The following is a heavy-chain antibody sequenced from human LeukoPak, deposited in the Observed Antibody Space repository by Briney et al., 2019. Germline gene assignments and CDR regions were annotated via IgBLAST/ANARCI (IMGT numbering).Heavy chain of an antibody. CDR2: IITIFGTA. D-gene: IGHD1-26*01. J-gene: IGHJ4*02. Sequence: ASVKVSCKASGGTFSSYAISWVRQAPGQGLEWMGGIITIFGTANYAQKFQGRVTITADESTSTAYMELGSLRSEDTAVYYCARGGSYEQFDYWGQGTLVTVSS. CDR3: ARGGSYEQFDY. CDR1: GGTFSSYA. V-gene: IGHV1-69*13.